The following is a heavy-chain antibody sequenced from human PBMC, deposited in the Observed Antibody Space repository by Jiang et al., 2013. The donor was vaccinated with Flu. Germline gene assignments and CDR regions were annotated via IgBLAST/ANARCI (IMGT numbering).Heavy chain of an antibody. CDR2: INPSDGST. CDR1: GYTFTNYF. CDR3: ARGGSIFGVGIRGRCAT. J-gene: IGHJ4*02. Sequence: QSGAEVKKPGASVKVSCKASGYTFTNYFMHWVRQAPGQGLEWMGIINPSDGSTNYAQKFQGRVTMTRDTSASTVYMDLSSLRSEDTAVYYCARGGSIFGVGIRGRCATWGQGTLVTSPQ. D-gene: IGHD3-3*01. V-gene: IGHV1-46*01.